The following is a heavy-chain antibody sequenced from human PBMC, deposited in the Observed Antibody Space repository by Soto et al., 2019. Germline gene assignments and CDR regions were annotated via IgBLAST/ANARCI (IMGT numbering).Heavy chain of an antibody. D-gene: IGHD6-6*01. V-gene: IGHV4-59*01. Sequence: SETLSLTCTVSGGSISNYYWSWLRQPPGKGLEWIGYIYNSGNTTYNPSLESRVTMSVDTSKNHFSLKLASVTTADTAVYYCATFIAARPSWGQGTLVTVS. CDR3: ATFIAARPS. J-gene: IGHJ5*02. CDR1: GGSISNYY. CDR2: IYNSGNT.